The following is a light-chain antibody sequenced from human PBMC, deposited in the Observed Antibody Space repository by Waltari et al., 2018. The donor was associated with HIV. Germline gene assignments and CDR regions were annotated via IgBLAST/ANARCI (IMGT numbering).Light chain of an antibody. J-gene: IGLJ3*02. Sequence: QSVLTQPPSASGTPGQRVTISCSGSSSNIGSYYVYWYQQLPGTAPKLLIYRNNQRPSGVPDRFSGSKSGTSSSLAISGLRSEDEADYYCAAWDGSLSVVLFGGGTKLTVL. CDR2: RNN. V-gene: IGLV1-47*01. CDR3: AAWDGSLSVVL. CDR1: SSNIGSYY.